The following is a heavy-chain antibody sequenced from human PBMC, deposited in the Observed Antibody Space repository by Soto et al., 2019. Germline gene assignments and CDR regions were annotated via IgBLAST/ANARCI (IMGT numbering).Heavy chain of an antibody. CDR3: ARGISDYWYFDL. CDR2: INAGNGNT. J-gene: IGHJ2*01. CDR1: GYTFTSYA. V-gene: IGHV1-3*01. Sequence: QVQRVQSGAEVKKPGASVKVSCKASGYTFTSYAMHWVRQAPGQRLEWMGWINAGNGNTKYSQRFQGRVTITRDTSASTAYMELSSLRSEDTAVYYCARGISDYWYFDLWGRGTLVTVSS.